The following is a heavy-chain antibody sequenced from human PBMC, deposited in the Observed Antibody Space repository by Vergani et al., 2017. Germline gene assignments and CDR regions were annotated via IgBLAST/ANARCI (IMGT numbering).Heavy chain of an antibody. D-gene: IGHD2-2*01. CDR1: GFTFTSSA. CDR3: AASGCSSTSCYAAPDYYGMDV. V-gene: IGHV1-58*02. CDR2: IVVGSGNT. J-gene: IGHJ6*02. Sequence: QMQLVQSGPEVKKPGTSVKVSCKASGFTFTSSAMQWVRQARGQRLEWIGWIVVGSGNTNYAQKFQERVTITRDMSTSTAYMELSSLRSEDTAVYYCAASGCSSTSCYAAPDYYGMDVWGQGTTVTVS.